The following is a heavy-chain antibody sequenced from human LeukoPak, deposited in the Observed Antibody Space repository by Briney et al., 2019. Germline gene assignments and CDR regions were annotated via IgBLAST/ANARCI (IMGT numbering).Heavy chain of an antibody. D-gene: IGHD6-19*01. V-gene: IGHV6-1*01. CDR1: GDSVSSNSAA. CDR3: ARGAVAHFDN. CDR2: TYYRSKWYN. Sequence: SQTLSLTCAISGDSVSSNSAAWNWIRQSPTRGLEGLGRTYYRSKWYNDYAVSVKSRVTSNADTSKNQFSLHLNSVTPEDTAVYYCARGAVAHFDNWGQGTLATVSS. J-gene: IGHJ4*02.